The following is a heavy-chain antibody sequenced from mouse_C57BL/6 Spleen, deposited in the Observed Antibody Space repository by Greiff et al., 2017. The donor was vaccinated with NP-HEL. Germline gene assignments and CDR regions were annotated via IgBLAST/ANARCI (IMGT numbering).Heavy chain of an antibody. CDR3: ARLGGNHCFDV. V-gene: IGHV1-26*01. CDR1: GYTFTDYY. D-gene: IGHD2-1*01. J-gene: IGHJ1*03. Sequence: EVQLQQSGPELVKPGASVKISCKASGYTFTDYYMNWVKQSHGKSLEWIGDINPNNGGTSYNQKFKGKATLTVDKSSSTAYMELRSLTSEDSAVYYCARLGGNHCFDVWGTGTTVTVSS. CDR2: INPNNGGT.